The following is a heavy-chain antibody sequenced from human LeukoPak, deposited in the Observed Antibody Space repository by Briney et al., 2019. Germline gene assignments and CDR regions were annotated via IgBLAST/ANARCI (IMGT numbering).Heavy chain of an antibody. CDR2: ISSSSSTI. Sequence: GGSLRLSCAASGFTFSSYSMNWVRQAPGKGLEWVSYISSSSSTIYYADSVKGRFTISRDNAKNSLYLQMNSLRAEDTAVYNCATVDIEVGATFDYWGQGTLVTVSS. J-gene: IGHJ4*02. V-gene: IGHV3-48*01. CDR3: ATVDIEVGATFDY. CDR1: GFTFSSYS. D-gene: IGHD1-26*01.